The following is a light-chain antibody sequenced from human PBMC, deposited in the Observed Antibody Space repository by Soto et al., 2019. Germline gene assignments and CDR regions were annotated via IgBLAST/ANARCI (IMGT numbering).Light chain of an antibody. J-gene: IGKJ1*01. V-gene: IGKV3-20*01. CDR3: QQYRTSPRT. CDR1: QSVASNY. Sequence: EIVLTQSPGTLSLFPGERATFSCRASQSVASNYLAWYQQKFGQAPRLLIYGTSNRAAGIPDRFSGSGSGTEFTLTIGRLEPEDSAVYFCQQYRTSPRTFGQGTKVEI. CDR2: GTS.